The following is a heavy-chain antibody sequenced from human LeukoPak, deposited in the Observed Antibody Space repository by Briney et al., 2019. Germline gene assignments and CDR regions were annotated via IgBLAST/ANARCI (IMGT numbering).Heavy chain of an antibody. CDR1: GGSISSGTYY. CDR2: IYQNGNT. Sequence: SETLSLTCTVSGGSISSGTYYWSWIRQPPGKGLEWVGYIYQNGNTYYNPALKSRVTISVDTSKNQFSLKLSSVTAADTAVYYCARDEQRSWFDPWGQGTLVTVSS. V-gene: IGHV4-61*01. CDR3: ARDEQRSWFDP. D-gene: IGHD6-25*01. J-gene: IGHJ5*02.